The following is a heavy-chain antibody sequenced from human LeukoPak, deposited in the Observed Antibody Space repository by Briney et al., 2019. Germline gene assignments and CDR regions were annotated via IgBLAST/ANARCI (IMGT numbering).Heavy chain of an antibody. J-gene: IGHJ5*02. Sequence: ASVKVSCKASGYAFTSYGIRWVREAPGQGLEWMGWISAYNGNTNYAQKLQGRVTMTTDTSTSTAYMELRSLRSDDTAVYYCALWFGDNWFDPWGQGTLVTVSS. CDR3: ALWFGDNWFDP. CDR1: GYAFTSYG. CDR2: ISAYNGNT. V-gene: IGHV1-18*01. D-gene: IGHD3-10*01.